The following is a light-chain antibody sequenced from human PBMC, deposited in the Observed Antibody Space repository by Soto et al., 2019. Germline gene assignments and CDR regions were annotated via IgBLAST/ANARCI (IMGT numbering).Light chain of an antibody. CDR3: SSYTIHSSVV. V-gene: IGLV2-14*03. Sequence: QSALTQPASVSGSPGQPITISCSGTSSDIGAYNYVSWYQHYTGKAPKLMISDVSHRPSGVSSRFSGSKSGNTASLTISGLQAEDEADYYCSSYTIHSSVVFGGGTQLTVL. CDR2: DVS. CDR1: SSDIGAYNY. J-gene: IGLJ2*01.